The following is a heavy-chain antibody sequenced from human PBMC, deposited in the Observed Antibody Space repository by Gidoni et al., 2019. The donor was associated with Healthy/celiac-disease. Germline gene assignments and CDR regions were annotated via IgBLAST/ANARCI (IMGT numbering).Heavy chain of an antibody. Sequence: QVQLVESGGGVVQPGRSLRLSCAASGFTFSSYGMHWVRQAPGKGLEWVAVISYDGSNKYYADSVKGRFTISRDNSKNTLYLQMNSLRAEDTAVYYCAKSPLLYQLLMDVWGQGTTVTVSS. V-gene: IGHV3-30*18. CDR3: AKSPLLYQLLMDV. D-gene: IGHD2-2*01. CDR1: GFTFSSYG. J-gene: IGHJ6*02. CDR2: ISYDGSNK.